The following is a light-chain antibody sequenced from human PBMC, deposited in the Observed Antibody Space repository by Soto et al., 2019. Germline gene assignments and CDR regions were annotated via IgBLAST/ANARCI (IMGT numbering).Light chain of an antibody. Sequence: QSVLTQPPSASGTPGQRVSISCSGGSSNIGRNTVNWYQQVPGTAPKLPIYSNTQRPSVVPDRPSGSKSGTSASLAISGLQSEDEADYYCEAWDDSLTGRVFGPGTKVTVL. CDR2: SNT. J-gene: IGLJ1*01. CDR1: SSNIGRNT. CDR3: EAWDDSLTGRV. V-gene: IGLV1-44*01.